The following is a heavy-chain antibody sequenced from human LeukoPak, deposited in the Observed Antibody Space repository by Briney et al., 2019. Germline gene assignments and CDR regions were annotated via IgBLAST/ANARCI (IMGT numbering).Heavy chain of an antibody. V-gene: IGHV3-30*02. CDR2: IRYEGSIK. D-gene: IGHD5-24*01. J-gene: IGHJ1*01. Sequence: PGGSLRLSCAAPGFTFSSYGMPSVPQAPGKVLERVPFIRYEGSIKYYAESEKGRFTISIDNPKISLYLQMNSLRAEDTAVYYCARVITVYNYYEEVFEYFQHWGEGTVVSVSS. CDR1: GFTFSSYG. CDR3: ARVITVYNYYEEVFEYFQH.